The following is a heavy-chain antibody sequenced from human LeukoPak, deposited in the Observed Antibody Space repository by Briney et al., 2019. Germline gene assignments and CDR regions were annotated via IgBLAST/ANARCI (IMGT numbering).Heavy chain of an antibody. Sequence: GASVKVSCKASGYTFTSYGISWVRQAPGQGLERMGWISAYNGNTNYAQKLQGRVTMTTDTSTSTAYMELRSLRSDDTAVYYCARDVTYYYDSSGYLGAFDIWGQGTMVTVSS. CDR1: GYTFTSYG. J-gene: IGHJ3*02. V-gene: IGHV1-18*01. CDR2: ISAYNGNT. D-gene: IGHD3-22*01. CDR3: ARDVTYYYDSSGYLGAFDI.